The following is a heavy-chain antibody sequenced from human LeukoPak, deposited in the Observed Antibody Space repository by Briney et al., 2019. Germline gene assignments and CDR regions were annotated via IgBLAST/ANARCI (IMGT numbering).Heavy chain of an antibody. J-gene: IGHJ5*02. CDR1: GGSISRYY. V-gene: IGHV4-59*01. CDR2: IYYSGST. D-gene: IGHD6-13*01. Sequence: PSETLSLTCTVSGGSISRYYWSWVRQPPGKGLEWIGYIYYSGSTNYNPSPKSRVTISVDTSKNPFSLKLSSVTAADTAVYYCARVGSWYEYNWFDPWGQGTLVTVSS. CDR3: ARVGSWYEYNWFDP.